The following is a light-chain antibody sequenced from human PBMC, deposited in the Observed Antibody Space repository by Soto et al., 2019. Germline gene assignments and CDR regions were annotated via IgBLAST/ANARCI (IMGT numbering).Light chain of an antibody. CDR2: GAS. CDR3: QQYGSSPIT. CDR1: QSVTSSN. V-gene: IGKV3-20*01. J-gene: IGKJ5*01. Sequence: EIVLTQSPGTLSLSPGERVTLSCRASQSVTSSNLAWYQQKPGQAPRLLIYGASSRATGIPDRFSGSGSGTDFTLTISTLEPEDCAVYYCQQYGSSPITFGQGTRLEIK.